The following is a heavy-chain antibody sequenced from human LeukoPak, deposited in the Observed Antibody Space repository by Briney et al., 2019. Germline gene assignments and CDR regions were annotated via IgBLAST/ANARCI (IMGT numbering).Heavy chain of an antibody. D-gene: IGHD5-18*01. CDR3: ARGEFAWIQGSYGLNV. J-gene: IGHJ6*02. V-gene: IGHV3-7*01. CDR2: INQDGSDK. Sequence: GGSLRLSCAASGFTFSDYWMSWVRQAPGKGPEWVANINQDGSDKYYVDSVKGRFTISRDNAKKALYLQMNSLGAEDTAVYYCARGEFAWIQGSYGLNVWGQGTTVTVPS. CDR1: GFTFSDYW.